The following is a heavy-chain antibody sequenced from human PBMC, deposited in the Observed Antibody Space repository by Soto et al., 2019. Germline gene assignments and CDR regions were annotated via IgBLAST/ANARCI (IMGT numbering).Heavy chain of an antibody. J-gene: IGHJ5*02. Sequence: SVKVSCKASGFTFTSSAVQWVRQARGQRLEWIGWIVVGSGNTNYAQKFQERVTITRDMSTSTAYMELSSLRSEDTAVYYCAAALGVGASFWFDPWGQGTRVTVSS. CDR2: IVVGSGNT. CDR1: GFTFTSSA. D-gene: IGHD1-26*01. V-gene: IGHV1-58*01. CDR3: AAALGVGASFWFDP.